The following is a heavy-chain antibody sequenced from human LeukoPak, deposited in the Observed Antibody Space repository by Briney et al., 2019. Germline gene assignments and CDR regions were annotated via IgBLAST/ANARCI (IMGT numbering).Heavy chain of an antibody. Sequence: PSQTLSLTCTVSGGSISSGGYYWSWIRQPPGKGLEWIGYIYHSGSTYYNPSLKSRVTISVDRSKNQFSLKLSSVTAADTAVYYCARAPLGSGWYGDYWGQGTLVTVSS. CDR3: ARAPLGSGWYGDY. CDR2: IYHSGST. V-gene: IGHV4-30-2*01. D-gene: IGHD6-19*01. J-gene: IGHJ4*02. CDR1: GGSISSGGYY.